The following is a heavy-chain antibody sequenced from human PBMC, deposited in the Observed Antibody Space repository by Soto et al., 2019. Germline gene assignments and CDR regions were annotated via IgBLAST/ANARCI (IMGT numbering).Heavy chain of an antibody. Sequence: EVQLLESGGGLVQPGGSLRLSCATSGFTFSNCAMTWVRQAPGKGLEWVSVISVSGTNKYYADSVKGRFSVSRDDSKNTLYLEMNSLRVKDTAIYYCTTRASADGYFYHMVVWGKGTTVTVS. J-gene: IGHJ6*03. CDR3: TTRASADGYFYHMVV. CDR1: GFTFSNCA. V-gene: IGHV3-23*01. CDR2: ISVSGTNK. D-gene: IGHD6-25*01.